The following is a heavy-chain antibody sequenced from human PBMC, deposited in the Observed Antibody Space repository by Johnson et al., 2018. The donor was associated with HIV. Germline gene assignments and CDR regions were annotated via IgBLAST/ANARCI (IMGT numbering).Heavy chain of an antibody. CDR2: INSDGSST. J-gene: IGHJ3*02. Sequence: VQLVESGGGLVQPGGSLRLSCAASGFTFSSYAMSWVRQAPGKGLEWVSRINSDGSSTSYADSVKGRFTSSRDNSKNSLYLQINSLRPEDTALYYCAREIGGSYYRDAFDIWGQGTMVTVSS. V-gene: IGHV3-23*04. D-gene: IGHD1-26*01. CDR1: GFTFSSYA. CDR3: AREIGGSYYRDAFDI.